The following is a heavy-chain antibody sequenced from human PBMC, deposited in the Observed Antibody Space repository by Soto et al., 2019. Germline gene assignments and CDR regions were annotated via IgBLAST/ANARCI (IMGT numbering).Heavy chain of an antibody. J-gene: IGHJ4*02. Sequence: QVQLVQSGAEVKKPGASVKVSCKASGYTFTSYGISWVRQAPGQGLEWMGWISAYNGNTNYAQKLQGRVTMTTDTSTSTAYMELRSLRSDDTAVYYCASDLEGYSYGSNFDYWGQGTLVTVSS. CDR3: ASDLEGYSYGSNFDY. V-gene: IGHV1-18*01. CDR2: ISAYNGNT. CDR1: GYTFTSYG. D-gene: IGHD5-18*01.